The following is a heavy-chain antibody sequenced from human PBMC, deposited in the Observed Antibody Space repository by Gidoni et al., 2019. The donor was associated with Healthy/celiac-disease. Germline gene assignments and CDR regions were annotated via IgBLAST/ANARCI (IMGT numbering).Heavy chain of an antibody. V-gene: IGHV4-61*02. J-gene: IGHJ6*02. CDR3: ARGLGHPVSWIQLWTDYGMDV. CDR2: T. D-gene: IGHD5-18*01. Sequence: TNYNPSLKSRVTISVDTSKNQFSLKLSSVTAADTAVYYCARGLGHPVSWIQLWTDYGMDVWGQGTTVTVSS.